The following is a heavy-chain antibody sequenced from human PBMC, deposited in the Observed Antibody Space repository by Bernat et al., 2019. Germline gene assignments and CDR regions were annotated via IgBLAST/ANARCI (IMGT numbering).Heavy chain of an antibody. D-gene: IGHD5-12*01. CDR3: AKERGYSGYDSVYYYYDGMDV. J-gene: IGHJ6*02. Sequence: QVQLVESGGGVVQPGRSLRLSCAASGFTFSSYGMHWVRQAPGKGLEWVAVISYDGSNKYYADSVKGRFTISRDNSKNTLYLQMNSLRAEDTAVYYCAKERGYSGYDSVYYYYDGMDVWGQGTTVTVSS. CDR2: ISYDGSNK. V-gene: IGHV3-30*18. CDR1: GFTFSSYG.